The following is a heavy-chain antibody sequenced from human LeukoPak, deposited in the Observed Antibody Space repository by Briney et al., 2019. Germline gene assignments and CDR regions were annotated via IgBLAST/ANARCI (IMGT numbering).Heavy chain of an antibody. CDR3: ATGYITMPGDY. Sequence: GESLTISCKGSGYTFPNYWIAWVGQLPGKGLEWMGIIDPGDSDTRYTTSFQGQVTFSADKSISTAYRQWSSLKASDGAMYYCATGYITMPGDYWGQGTLVTVSS. CDR1: GYTFPNYW. CDR2: IDPGDSDT. D-gene: IGHD1-14*01. J-gene: IGHJ4*02. V-gene: IGHV5-51*01.